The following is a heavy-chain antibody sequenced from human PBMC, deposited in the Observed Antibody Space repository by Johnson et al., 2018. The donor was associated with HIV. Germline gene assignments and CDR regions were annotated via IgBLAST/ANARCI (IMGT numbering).Heavy chain of an antibody. D-gene: IGHD2-21*02. Sequence: MHWIRQAPGKGLEWVSYISPSGGTLFHADSVKGRFTISRDNAKNSLYLQMNSLRAEDTALYYCARLSEHIVVVTAWADAFDIWGQGTMVTVSS. CDR2: ISPSGGTL. V-gene: IGHV3-11*01. CDR3: ARLSEHIVVVTAWADAFDI. J-gene: IGHJ3*02.